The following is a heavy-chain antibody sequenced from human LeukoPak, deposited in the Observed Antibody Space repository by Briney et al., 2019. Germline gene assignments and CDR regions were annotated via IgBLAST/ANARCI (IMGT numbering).Heavy chain of an antibody. CDR1: GRFITDDY. CDR3: ARRPSRGWGSDWYFDL. Sequence: KPSETLSLTCTVSGRFITDDYWSWIRQPPGKRLEWIGYMYHGGTTNYNPSLKSRATIVGDTTKNQISLKLRFVTAADTAVYYCARRPSRGWGSDWYFDLWGRGTLVIVSS. D-gene: IGHD7-27*01. J-gene: IGHJ2*01. V-gene: IGHV4-59*12. CDR2: MYHGGTT.